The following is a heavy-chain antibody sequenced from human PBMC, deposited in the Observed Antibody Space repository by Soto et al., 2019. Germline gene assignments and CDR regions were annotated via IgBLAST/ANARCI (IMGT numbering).Heavy chain of an antibody. CDR3: AKDLHEMDPVGYYGMDV. CDR1: GFTFSSYA. D-gene: IGHD2-15*01. J-gene: IGHJ6*02. V-gene: IGHV3-23*01. CDR2: ISGSGGST. Sequence: GGSLRLSCAASGFTFSSYAMSWVRQAPGKGLEWVSAISGSGGSTYYADSVKGRFTISRDNSKNTLYLQMNSLRAEDTAVYYCAKDLHEMDPVGYYGMDVWGQGTTVTV.